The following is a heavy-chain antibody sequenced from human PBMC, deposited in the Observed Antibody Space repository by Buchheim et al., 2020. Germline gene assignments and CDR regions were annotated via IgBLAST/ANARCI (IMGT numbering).Heavy chain of an antibody. CDR2: IYYSGST. D-gene: IGHD5-18*01. CDR3: ARHERDTAMVSDFDY. J-gene: IGHJ4*02. Sequence: QLQLQESGPGLVKPSETLSLTCTVSGGSISSSSYYWGWIRQPPGKGLEWIGSIYYSGSTYYNPSLKSRVTISVDTSKNQFSLKLSSVTAADTAVYYCARHERDTAMVSDFDYWGQGTL. CDR1: GGSISSSSYY. V-gene: IGHV4-39*01.